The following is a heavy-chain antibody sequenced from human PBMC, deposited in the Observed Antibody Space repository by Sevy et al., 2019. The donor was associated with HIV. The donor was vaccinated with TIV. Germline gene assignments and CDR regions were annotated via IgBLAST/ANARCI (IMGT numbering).Heavy chain of an antibody. CDR2: ISAYNANT. V-gene: IGHV1-18*01. D-gene: IGHD3-10*01. CDR1: GYTFTSYG. CDR3: VITRGGRWFRELFDYYYYYGMDV. Sequence: VQVSCKASGYTFTSYGISWVRQAPGQGLESMGWISAYNANTNYAQTLQGRVTMTTDTSTSTAYMELRVLRSDDTAVYYCVITRGGRWFRELFDYYYYYGMDVWGQGTTVTVSS. J-gene: IGHJ6*02.